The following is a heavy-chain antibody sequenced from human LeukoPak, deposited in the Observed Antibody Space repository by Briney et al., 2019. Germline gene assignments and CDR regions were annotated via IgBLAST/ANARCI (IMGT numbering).Heavy chain of an antibody. CDR3: ARRRGYYYDSSGPYAFDI. D-gene: IGHD3-22*01. CDR1: GFTFSSYW. J-gene: IGHJ3*02. V-gene: IGHV3-7*03. Sequence: GGSLRLSCTASGFTFSSYWMSWVRQAPGKGLEWVANIKKDGSEKYYVDSVKGRFTISRDNSKNTLYLQMNSLRAEDTAVYYCARRRGYYYDSSGPYAFDIWGQGTMVTVSS. CDR2: IKKDGSEK.